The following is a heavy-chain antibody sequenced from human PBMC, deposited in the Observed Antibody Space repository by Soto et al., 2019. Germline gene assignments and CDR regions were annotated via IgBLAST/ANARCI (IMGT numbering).Heavy chain of an antibody. D-gene: IGHD4-17*01. CDR1: GYSFTTYW. Sequence: PGESLKISCKASGYSFTTYWIGWVRQMPGKGLEWMGIIYPGDSDTKYSPSLQGQVSISVDKSIRTAYLQWSSLKASDTAMYYCARHVGYGDYSYYYYGMDVWGQGTTVTVSS. CDR3: ARHVGYGDYSYYYYGMDV. CDR2: IYPGDSDT. V-gene: IGHV5-51*01. J-gene: IGHJ6*02.